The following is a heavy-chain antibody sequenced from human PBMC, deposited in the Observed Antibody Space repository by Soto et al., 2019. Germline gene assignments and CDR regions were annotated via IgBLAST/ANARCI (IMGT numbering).Heavy chain of an antibody. CDR3: AKDIGCTAGSCCSDY. Sequence: PGGSLRLSCTASGFTFSYWSLNWVRQRPGKGLEWVAHINSGSSTINYADSVRGRFTISRDNSKNTLYLQMDSLRAEDTAVYYCAKDIGCTAGSCCSDYWGQGTLVTVSS. J-gene: IGHJ4*02. V-gene: IGHV3-48*01. CDR2: INSGSSTI. D-gene: IGHD2-15*01. CDR1: GFTFSYWS.